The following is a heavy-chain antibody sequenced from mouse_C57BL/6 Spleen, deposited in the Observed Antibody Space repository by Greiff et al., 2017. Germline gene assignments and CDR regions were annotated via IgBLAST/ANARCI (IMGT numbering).Heavy chain of an antibody. V-gene: IGHV1-81*01. CDR2: IYPRSGNT. CDR3: ARGYDYDFAWFAY. D-gene: IGHD2-4*01. J-gene: IGHJ3*01. CDR1: GYTFTSYG. Sequence: QVQLKQSGAELARPGASVKLSCKASGYTFTSYGISWVKQRTGQGLEWIGEIYPRSGNTYYNEKFKGKATLTADKSSSTAYMELRSLTSEDSAVYFCARGYDYDFAWFAYWGQGTLVTVSA.